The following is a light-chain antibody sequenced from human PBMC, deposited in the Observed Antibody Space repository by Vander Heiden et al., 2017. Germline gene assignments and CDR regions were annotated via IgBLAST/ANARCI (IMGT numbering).Light chain of an antibody. CDR2: AAS. J-gene: IGKJ2*01. CDR1: QSISSY. Sequence: DIQLTQSPSSLSASVRDKVTITCRASQSISSYLNWYQQKPGKAPKLLIYAASSLPSGVPSRFSGSGCGTDFTLTISSRQPEDFAAYYCQHNDSSPPYTFGQGTKLEIK. CDR3: QHNDSSPPYT. V-gene: IGKV1-39*01.